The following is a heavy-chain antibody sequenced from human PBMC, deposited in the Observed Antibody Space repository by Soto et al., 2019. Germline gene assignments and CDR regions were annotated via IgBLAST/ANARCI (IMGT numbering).Heavy chain of an antibody. CDR2: IAFTGSAT. J-gene: IGHJ5*02. D-gene: IGHD2-8*02. CDR3: ARGFTGSAGRFDP. V-gene: IGHV3-23*05. Sequence: PGGSLRLSCATSGFTFHDYAMSWVRQAPGKGLEWVSAIAFTGSATYYADSVKGRFTISADKSISTAYLQWSSLEASDTAMYYCARGFTGSAGRFDPWGQGTVVTVSS. CDR1: GFTFHDYA.